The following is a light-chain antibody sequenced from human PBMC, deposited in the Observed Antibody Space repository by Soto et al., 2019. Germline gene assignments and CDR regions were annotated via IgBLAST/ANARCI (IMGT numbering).Light chain of an antibody. Sequence: ENVLTQSPGTLSFSPRERATLSGRASHTVTNSFFAWYQQKPGQPPRLLIHGISSRATGIPDRFSGSGSGTDFTLTISRLEPEDFVVYYCQQYSTLPHTFGRGTKLEV. J-gene: IGKJ2*01. V-gene: IGKV3-20*01. CDR3: QQYSTLPHT. CDR1: HTVTNSF. CDR2: GIS.